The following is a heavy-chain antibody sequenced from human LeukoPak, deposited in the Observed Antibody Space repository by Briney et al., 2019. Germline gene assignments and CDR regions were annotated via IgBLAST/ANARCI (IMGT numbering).Heavy chain of an antibody. CDR1: GDSISSNHYH. CDR3: VRHVARAFDI. J-gene: IGHJ3*02. CDR2: IFYTGST. V-gene: IGHV4-39*01. Sequence: SETLSLTCTVSGDSISSNHYHWGWIRQPPGKGLEWIGTIFYTGSTNYNPSLKSRVTISIDTSKNQLSLKLSSVTAADTAVYSCVRHVARAFDIWGQGTKVTVSS.